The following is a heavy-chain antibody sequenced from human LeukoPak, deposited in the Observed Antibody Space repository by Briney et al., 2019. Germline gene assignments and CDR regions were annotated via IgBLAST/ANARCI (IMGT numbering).Heavy chain of an antibody. D-gene: IGHD3-16*01. CDR1: GYTFTDFD. J-gene: IGHJ5*02. CDR2: MNPNSGNT. CDR3: ARALDRSYYYVYLS. Sequence: ASVKVSCKASGYTFTDFDINWVRQAPGRGLEWMGWMNPNSGNTVYAQKFQGRVTMTRDTSINTGRMELTSLTSEDTAVYYYARALDRSYYYVYLSWGQGTVISVSS. V-gene: IGHV1-8*01.